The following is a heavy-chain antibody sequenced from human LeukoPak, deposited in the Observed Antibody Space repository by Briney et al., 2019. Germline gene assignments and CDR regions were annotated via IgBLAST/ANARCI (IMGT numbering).Heavy chain of an antibody. V-gene: IGHV3-23*01. CDR3: AKGVQLWSQNYMDV. CDR1: GFTFSSYA. CDR2: ISGSGGST. D-gene: IGHD5-18*01. J-gene: IGHJ6*03. Sequence: GGSLRLSCAASGFTFSSYAMNWVRQAPGKGLEWVSAISGSGGSTYYADSVKGRFTISRDNSKNTLYLQMNSLRAEDTAVYYCAKGVQLWSQNYMDVWGKGTTVTVSS.